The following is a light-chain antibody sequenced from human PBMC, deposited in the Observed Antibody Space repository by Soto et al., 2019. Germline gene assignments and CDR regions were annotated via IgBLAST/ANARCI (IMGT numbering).Light chain of an antibody. CDR3: AAWDDSLGAVV. CDR2: HNT. CDR1: SPNIGNNI. V-gene: IGLV1-47*02. Sequence: QSVLTQPPSASATPGQGVTIPGSGSSPNIGNNIAYRYQHVPGTAPKLIIHHNTLRPSWVPDRFSGSKSGTSASLAISGLQSDDESDYYCAAWDDSLGAVVFGGGTQLTVL. J-gene: IGLJ2*01.